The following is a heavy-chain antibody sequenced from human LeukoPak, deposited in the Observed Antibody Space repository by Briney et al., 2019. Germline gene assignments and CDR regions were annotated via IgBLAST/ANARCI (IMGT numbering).Heavy chain of an antibody. Sequence: SETLSLTCTVSGGSISSSSYYWGWIRQPPGKGLEWIGSIYYSGSTNYNPSLKSRVTISVDTSKNQFSLKLSSVTAADTAVYYCARGPYYDILTGYFHVGSRIDYWGQGTLVTVSS. CDR2: IYYSGST. V-gene: IGHV4-39*07. D-gene: IGHD3-9*01. J-gene: IGHJ4*02. CDR1: GGSISSSSYY. CDR3: ARGPYYDILTGYFHVGSRIDY.